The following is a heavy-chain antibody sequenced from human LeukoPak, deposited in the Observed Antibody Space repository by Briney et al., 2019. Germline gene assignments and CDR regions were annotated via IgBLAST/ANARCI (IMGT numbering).Heavy chain of an antibody. Sequence: SETLSLTCAVYGGSFSGYYWSWIRQPPGKGLEWIGEINHSGSTNYNPSLKSRVTISVDTSKNQFSLKLSSVTAADTAVYYCARRILVRGAFDIWGQVTMVTVSS. CDR3: ARRILVRGAFDI. CDR1: GGSFSGYY. V-gene: IGHV4-34*01. D-gene: IGHD6-6*01. J-gene: IGHJ3*02. CDR2: INHSGST.